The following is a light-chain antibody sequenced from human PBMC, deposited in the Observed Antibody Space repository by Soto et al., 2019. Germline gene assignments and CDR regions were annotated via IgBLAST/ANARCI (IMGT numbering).Light chain of an antibody. CDR3: SSYISSNAQL. Sequence: QSALTQPASVSGSPGQSITIFCTGISSDVGGYDYVSWYQQHPGKAPKLIIYDVNNRPSGVSNRFSASKSGNTASLTISGLQAEDEADFYCSSYISSNAQLFGTGTKLTVL. J-gene: IGLJ1*01. V-gene: IGLV2-14*01. CDR1: SSDVGGYDY. CDR2: DVN.